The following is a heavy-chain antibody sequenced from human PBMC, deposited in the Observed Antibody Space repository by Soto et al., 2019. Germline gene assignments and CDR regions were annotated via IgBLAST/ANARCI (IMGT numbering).Heavy chain of an antibody. V-gene: IGHV3-7*03. D-gene: IGHD2-21*02. CDR2: IPQDGVDG. CDR1: GFTFSMYS. Sequence: PGGSLRLSCEVSGFTFSMYSMSWVRQSPGKGLEWVAKIPQDGVDGHYADSVKGRFIISRDNDKNSLHLQLNNLRAGDTAVYYCARDHLILPAHDFFYGSDVWGRGATVTVSS. J-gene: IGHJ6*02. CDR3: ARDHLILPAHDFFYGSDV.